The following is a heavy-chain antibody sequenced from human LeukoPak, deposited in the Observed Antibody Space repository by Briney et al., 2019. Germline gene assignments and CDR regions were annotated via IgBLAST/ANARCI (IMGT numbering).Heavy chain of an antibody. CDR1: GYAFTSYG. CDR3: ARDLGIAVAGTSGY. Sequence: ASVKVSCKASGYAFTSYGISWVRQAPGQGLEWMGWISAYNGNTNYAPKLEGRVTMTTDTSTRPAYMDLRSLRSEVTAVYYCARDLGIAVAGTSGYWGQGTLVTVSS. V-gene: IGHV1-18*01. J-gene: IGHJ4*02. CDR2: ISAYNGNT. D-gene: IGHD6-19*01.